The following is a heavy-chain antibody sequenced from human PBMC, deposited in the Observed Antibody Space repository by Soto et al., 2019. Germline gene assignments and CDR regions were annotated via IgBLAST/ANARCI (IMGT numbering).Heavy chain of an antibody. Sequence: AGGSLRLSCAASGFTFSSYGMHWVRQAPGKGLEWVAAILYDGSNKYYADSVKGRFTISRDNSKNTLYLQMNSLRAEDTAVYYCARGAYYDFLTGSYSYGMDVWRQRTTVTVSS. V-gene: IGHV3-30*03. CDR2: ILYDGSNK. CDR3: ARGAYYDFLTGSYSYGMDV. D-gene: IGHD3-9*01. CDR1: GFTFSSYG. J-gene: IGHJ6*02.